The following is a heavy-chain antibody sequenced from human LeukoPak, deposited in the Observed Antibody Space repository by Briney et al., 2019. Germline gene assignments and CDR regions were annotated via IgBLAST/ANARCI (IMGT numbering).Heavy chain of an antibody. CDR3: ARGYDTSGYYHDY. J-gene: IGHJ4*02. CDR2: IWNDGGNK. D-gene: IGHD3-22*01. Sequence: GGSLRLSCAASGFTFSSHGMHWVRQAPGKGLEWVALIWNDGGNKYYADAVKGRFTISRDNSENTLYLQMNSLRAEDTAVYYCARGYDTSGYYHDYWGQGTLVTVSS. V-gene: IGHV3-33*01. CDR1: GFTFSSHG.